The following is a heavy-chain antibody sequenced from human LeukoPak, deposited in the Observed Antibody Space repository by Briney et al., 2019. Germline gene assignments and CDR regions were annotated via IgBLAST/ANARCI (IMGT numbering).Heavy chain of an antibody. CDR1: GFTFSSYA. V-gene: IGHV3-23*01. CDR2: ISGSGGST. D-gene: IGHD2-21*02. J-gene: IGHJ4*02. CDR3: TAKDN. Sequence: GGSLRLSCAASGFTFSSYAMSWVRQAPGKGLEWVSAISGSGGSTYYADSVKGRFTISRDNSKNTLWLQMDDLRADDSAVYFCTAKDNWGRGTMVTVSS.